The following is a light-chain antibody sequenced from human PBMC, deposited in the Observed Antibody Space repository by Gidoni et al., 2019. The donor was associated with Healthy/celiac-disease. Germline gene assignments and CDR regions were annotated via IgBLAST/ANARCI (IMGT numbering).Light chain of an antibody. CDR3: QQYYSTPYT. CDR2: WAS. Sequence: DSAMTQSQDSSSVSPCEGATINFKSSQSVLYSSNNKTYLAWYQQKPGQPPKLLIYWASTRDSGVPDRFSGSGSGTDFTLTISSLQAEDVAIYYCQQYYSTPYTFGQGTKLEI. J-gene: IGKJ2*01. V-gene: IGKV4-1*01. CDR1: QSVLYSSNNKTY.